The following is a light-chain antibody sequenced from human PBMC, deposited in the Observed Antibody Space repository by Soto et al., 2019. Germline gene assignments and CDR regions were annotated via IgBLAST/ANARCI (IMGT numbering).Light chain of an antibody. Sequence: EIVLTQSPGTLSLSPGERATLSCRASQSVSSNKLAWYQQKPGQAPRLLIYGASGRATGIPDRFSGSGSGTDFTLTISRLEPEDFAVYYCQQYGSSPITFGQGTLLEIK. V-gene: IGKV3-20*01. CDR2: GAS. CDR3: QQYGSSPIT. CDR1: QSVSSNK. J-gene: IGKJ5*01.